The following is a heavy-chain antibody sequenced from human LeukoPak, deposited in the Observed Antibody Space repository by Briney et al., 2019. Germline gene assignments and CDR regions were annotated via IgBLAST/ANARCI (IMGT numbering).Heavy chain of an antibody. Sequence: SETLSLTCTVSGGSISSRSYYWGWIRQPPGKGLEWIGSIYYSVSTYYNPSLKSRVTISVDTSKNQFSLKLSSVTAADTAVYYCARLDVVIVPAHPSVWGQGAMVTVSS. J-gene: IGHJ3*01. CDR1: GGSISSRSYY. CDR2: IYYSVST. CDR3: ARLDVVIVPAHPSV. V-gene: IGHV4-39*01. D-gene: IGHD2-2*03.